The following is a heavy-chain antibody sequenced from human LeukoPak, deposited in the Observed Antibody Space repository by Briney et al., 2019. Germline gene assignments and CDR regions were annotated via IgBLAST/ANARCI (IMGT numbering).Heavy chain of an antibody. V-gene: IGHV3-23*01. Sequence: GGSLRLSCAASGFTFSSYAMSWVRQAPGKGLEWVSAISGSGGSTYYADSVKGRFTIPRDNSKNTLYLQMNSLRAEDTAVYYCAKDLFVTDYYDSSGYYFDYWGQGTLVTVSS. CDR3: AKDLFVTDYYDSSGYYFDY. CDR1: GFTFSSYA. CDR2: ISGSGGST. J-gene: IGHJ4*02. D-gene: IGHD3-22*01.